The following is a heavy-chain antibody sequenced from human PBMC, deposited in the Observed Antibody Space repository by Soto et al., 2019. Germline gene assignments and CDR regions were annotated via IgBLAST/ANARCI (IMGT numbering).Heavy chain of an antibody. Sequence: GGSLRLSCAASGFTFSSYSMNWVRQAPGKGLEWVSSISSSSSYIYYADSVKGRFTISRDNAKNSLYLQMNSLRAEDTAVYYCARDRRRWLQLGDAFDIWGQGTMVTVSS. CDR3: ARDRRRWLQLGDAFDI. J-gene: IGHJ3*02. CDR1: GFTFSSYS. V-gene: IGHV3-21*01. D-gene: IGHD5-12*01. CDR2: ISSSSSYI.